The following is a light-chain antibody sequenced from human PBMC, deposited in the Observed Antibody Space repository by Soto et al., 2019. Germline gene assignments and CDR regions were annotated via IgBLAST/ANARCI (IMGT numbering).Light chain of an antibody. J-gene: IGLJ1*01. CDR1: SSDVGAYNY. CDR3: CSYSRSSPSV. V-gene: IGLV2-14*03. Sequence: QSVLTQPASVSGSPGQSITISCTGTSSDVGAYNYVSWYQHHPGKVPRLMIFDVSNRPSGVSNRFSGSKSGNTASLTISGLQAEDEADYYCCSYSRSSPSVFGAGTKHTV. CDR2: DVS.